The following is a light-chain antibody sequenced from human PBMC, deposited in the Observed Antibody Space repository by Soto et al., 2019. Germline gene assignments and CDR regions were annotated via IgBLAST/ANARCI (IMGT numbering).Light chain of an antibody. CDR1: SSDVGGYNY. CDR2: DVT. Sequence: QSALTQPRSVSGSPGQSVAIACTGTSSDVGGYNYVSWYQQHPGKAPKLMIYDVTKRPSGVPDRFSGSKSGNTASLTISGLQAEDEADYYCCSYGGGVYVFGTGTKLTVL. CDR3: CSYGGGVYV. J-gene: IGLJ1*01. V-gene: IGLV2-11*01.